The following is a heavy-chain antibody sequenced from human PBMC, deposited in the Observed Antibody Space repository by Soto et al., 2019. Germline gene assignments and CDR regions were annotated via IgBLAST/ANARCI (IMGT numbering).Heavy chain of an antibody. J-gene: IGHJ4*02. V-gene: IGHV1-18*01. Sequence: QVQLVQSGAEVKKPGASVKVSCKASGYTFTSYGISWVRQAPGQGLEWMGWISAYNGNTNYAQKLQGRVTMTTDTSTSTAYRELRSMRSDDTAVYYCARRRDGGGATVTRPRFDYWGQGTLVTVSS. CDR2: ISAYNGNT. CDR1: GYTFTSYG. CDR3: ARRRDGGGATVTRPRFDY. D-gene: IGHD4-17*01.